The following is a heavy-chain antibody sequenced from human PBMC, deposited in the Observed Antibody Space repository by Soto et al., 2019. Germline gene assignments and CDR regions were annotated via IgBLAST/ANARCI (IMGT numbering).Heavy chain of an antibody. J-gene: IGHJ3*02. CDR2: IIPIFGTA. D-gene: IGHD1-7*01. CDR3: ASETGTTLWHDPFDI. V-gene: IGHV1-69*13. Sequence: SVKVSCKASGGTFSSYAISWVRQAPGQGLEWMGGIIPIFGTANYAQKFQGRVTITADESTSTAFMELSSLRSEDTAVYYCASETGTTLWHDPFDIWGQGTMVTVSS. CDR1: GGTFSSYA.